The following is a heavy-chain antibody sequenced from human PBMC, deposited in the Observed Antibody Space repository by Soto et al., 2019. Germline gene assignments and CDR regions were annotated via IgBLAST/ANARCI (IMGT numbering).Heavy chain of an antibody. CDR1: GGSISSYY. D-gene: IGHD2-2*01. CDR2: IYYSGST. J-gene: IGHJ3*02. Sequence: SETLSLTCTVSGGSISSYYWSWIRQPPGKGLEWIGYIYYSGSTNYNPSLKSRVTISVDTSKNQFSLKLSSVTAADTAVYYCARGRIVVVPAATPVVVGAFDIWGQGTMVTVSS. CDR3: ARGRIVVVPAATPVVVGAFDI. V-gene: IGHV4-59*12.